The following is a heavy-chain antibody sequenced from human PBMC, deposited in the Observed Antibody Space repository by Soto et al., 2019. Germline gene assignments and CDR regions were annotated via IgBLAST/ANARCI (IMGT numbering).Heavy chain of an antibody. D-gene: IGHD2-2*01. Sequence: ASETLSLTCAVYGGSFSGYYWSWIRQPPGKGLEWIGEINHSGSTNYNPSLKSRVTISVDTSKNQFSLKLSSVTAADTAVYYCARSSDCSSTSCYSNFDYWGQGTLVTVSS. J-gene: IGHJ4*02. CDR3: ARSSDCSSTSCYSNFDY. V-gene: IGHV4-34*01. CDR2: INHSGST. CDR1: GGSFSGYY.